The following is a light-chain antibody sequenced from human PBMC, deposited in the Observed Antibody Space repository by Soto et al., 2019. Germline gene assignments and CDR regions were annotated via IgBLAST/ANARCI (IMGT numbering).Light chain of an antibody. CDR3: QQYNNWPPWT. CDR1: QSVSTN. V-gene: IGKV3-15*01. CDR2: GAS. Sequence: EIVMTQSPDTLSVSPGERTTLSCRASQSVSTNLAWYQQKPGQPPRLLIYGASTRATGIPARFSGSGSGTEFTLTISSLQSEDFAVYYCQQYNNWPPWTFGQGTKVDVK. J-gene: IGKJ1*01.